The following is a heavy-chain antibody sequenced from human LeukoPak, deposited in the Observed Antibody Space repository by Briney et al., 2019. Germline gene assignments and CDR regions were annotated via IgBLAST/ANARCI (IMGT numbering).Heavy chain of an antibody. CDR2: IKQDGSEK. V-gene: IGHV3-7*01. CDR1: GFTFSSYW. Sequence: PGGSLRLSCAASGFTFSSYWMSWVRQAPGKWLEWVANIKQDGSEKYYVDSVKGRFTISRDNAKNSLYLQMNSLRAEDTAVYSCAGDLGQWVKVNYFEYWGQGTLVTVSS. CDR3: AGDLGQWVKVNYFEY. J-gene: IGHJ4*02. D-gene: IGHD6-19*01.